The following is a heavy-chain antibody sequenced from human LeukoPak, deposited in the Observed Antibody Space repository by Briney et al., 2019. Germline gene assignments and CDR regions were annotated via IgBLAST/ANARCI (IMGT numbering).Heavy chain of an antibody. J-gene: IGHJ3*02. CDR1: GYTFTSYG. D-gene: IGHD6-19*01. CDR2: ISAYNGNT. Sequence: GAPVKVSCKASGYTFTSYGISWVRQAPGQGLEWMGWISAYNGNTNYAQKLQGRVTMTTDTSTSTAYMELRSLRSDDTAVYYCARLIAVAAPGAFDIWGQGTMVTVSS. CDR3: ARLIAVAAPGAFDI. V-gene: IGHV1-18*01.